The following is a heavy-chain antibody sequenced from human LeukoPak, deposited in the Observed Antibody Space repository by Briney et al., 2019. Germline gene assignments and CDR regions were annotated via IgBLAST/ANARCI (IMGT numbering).Heavy chain of an antibody. CDR2: IYSGGST. CDR3: ARGLSDSSGYSDDAFDI. CDR1: GFTVSSNY. J-gene: IGHJ3*02. V-gene: IGHV3-53*04. D-gene: IGHD3-22*01. Sequence: PGGSLRLSCGASGFTVSSNYMSWVRQAPGKGLEWVSVIYSGGSTYYADSVKGRFTISRHNSKNTLYLQMNSLRAEDTAVYYCARGLSDSSGYSDDAFDIWGQGTMVTVSS.